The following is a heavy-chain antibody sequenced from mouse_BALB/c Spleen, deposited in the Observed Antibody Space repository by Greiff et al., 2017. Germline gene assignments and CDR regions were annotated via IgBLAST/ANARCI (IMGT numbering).Heavy chain of an antibody. CDR3: ARQNFYYDYDYYAMDY. J-gene: IGHJ4*01. CDR1: GFTFSSYG. Sequence: EVMLVESGGDLVKPGGSLKLSCAASGFTFSSYGMSWVRQTPDKRLEWVATISSGGSYTYYPDSVKGRFTISRDNAKNTLYLQMSSLKSEDTAMYYCARQNFYYDYDYYAMDYWGQGTSVTVSS. D-gene: IGHD2-4*01. CDR2: ISSGGSYT. V-gene: IGHV5-6*01.